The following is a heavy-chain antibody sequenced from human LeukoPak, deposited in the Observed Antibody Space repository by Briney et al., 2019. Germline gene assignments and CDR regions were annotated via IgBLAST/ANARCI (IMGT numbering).Heavy chain of an antibody. D-gene: IGHD5-18*01. CDR2: INHSGST. CDR1: GFTFSSYA. Sequence: GSLRLSCAASGFTFSSYAMSWVRQPPGKGLEWIGEINHSGSTNYNPSLKSRVTISVDTSKNQFSLKLSSVTAADTAVYYCAGSSGYSYGYFDYWGQGTLVTVSS. CDR3: AGSSGYSYGYFDY. J-gene: IGHJ4*02. V-gene: IGHV4-34*08.